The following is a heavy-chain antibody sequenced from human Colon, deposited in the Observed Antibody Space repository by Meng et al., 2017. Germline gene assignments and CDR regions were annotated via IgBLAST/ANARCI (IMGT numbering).Heavy chain of an antibody. CDR2: IYYSGST. J-gene: IGHJ5*02. CDR3: ARDSGYDKNWFDP. D-gene: IGHD5-12*01. V-gene: IGHV4-61*01. Sequence: VQLQESGPGLVRPSETLSPPCTVSGGSVISNSYYWSWIRQPLGKGLEWIGFIYYSGSTNYNPSLKSRVTISVDTFKNQFSLKVSSVTAADTAVYYCARDSGYDKNWFDPWGQGTLVTVSS. CDR1: GGSVISNSYY.